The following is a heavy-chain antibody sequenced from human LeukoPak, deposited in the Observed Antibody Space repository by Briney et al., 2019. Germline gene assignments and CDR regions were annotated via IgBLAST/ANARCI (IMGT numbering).Heavy chain of an antibody. Sequence: GGSLRLSCVASGFSFGNYAMSWVRQAPGKGLQWVSQISGTGGATWYAGFARDRFTISRDNSKKTLYLQMSGLRVEDTATYYCVKDPRDTYGTDWFVSWGQGTLLIVSS. CDR3: VKDPRDTYGTDWFVS. D-gene: IGHD2-21*01. CDR1: GFSFGNYA. CDR2: ISGTGGAT. V-gene: IGHV3-23*01. J-gene: IGHJ5*01.